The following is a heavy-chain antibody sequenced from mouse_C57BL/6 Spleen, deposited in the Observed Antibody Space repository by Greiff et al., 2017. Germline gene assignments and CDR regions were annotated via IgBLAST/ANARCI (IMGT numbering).Heavy chain of an antibody. Sequence: EVQLQESGPGLVKPSPSLSLTCSVTGYSITSGYYWNWIRQFPGNKLEWMGYISYDGSNNYNPSFKNRTSITPDTSTNQFFLQLNSVTTEDTATYYGASAPITTVVAGFDYWGQGTTLTVSS. J-gene: IGHJ2*01. V-gene: IGHV3-6*01. CDR3: ASAPITTVVAGFDY. CDR1: GYSITSGYY. D-gene: IGHD1-1*01. CDR2: ISYDGSN.